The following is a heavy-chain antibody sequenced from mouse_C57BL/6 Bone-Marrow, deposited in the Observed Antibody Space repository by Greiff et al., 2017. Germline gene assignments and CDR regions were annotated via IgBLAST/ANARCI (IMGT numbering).Heavy chain of an antibody. CDR1: GFNIKDDY. D-gene: IGHD2-5*01. CDR2: IEPENGDT. J-gene: IGHJ4*01. Sequence: VQLQQSGAELVRPGASVKLSCTASGFNIKDDYMHWVKQRPEQGLEWIGWIEPENGDTEYASKFQGKATITADTSSNTAYLQLSSLTSEDTAVYDCTTYSNPYYAMDYWGQGTSVTVSS. V-gene: IGHV14-4*01. CDR3: TTYSNPYYAMDY.